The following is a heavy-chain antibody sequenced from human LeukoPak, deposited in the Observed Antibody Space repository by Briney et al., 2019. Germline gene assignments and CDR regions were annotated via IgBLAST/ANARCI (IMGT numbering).Heavy chain of an antibody. CDR2: IYYSGST. D-gene: IGHD2-15*01. Sequence: SSETLSLTCAVSGGSISSGGYSWSWIRQPPGKGLEWIGYIYYSGSTNYNPSLKSRVTISVDTSKNQFSLKLSSVTAADTAVYYCARGERYCSGGSCYRRIWFDPWSQGTLVTVSS. V-gene: IGHV4-61*08. CDR3: ARGERYCSGGSCYRRIWFDP. J-gene: IGHJ5*02. CDR1: GGSISSGGYS.